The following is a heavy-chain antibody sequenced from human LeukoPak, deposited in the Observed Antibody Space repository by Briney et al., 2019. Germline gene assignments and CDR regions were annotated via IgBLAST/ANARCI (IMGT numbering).Heavy chain of an antibody. Sequence: GESLKISCKGSRYSFTNFWIGWVRQMPGKGLEWMGIIYPGDSDTRYSPSFQGQVTISADKSISTAYLQWNSLKASDTAMYYCARHLSTGTTVWFEPWGQGTLVTVSS. CDR2: IYPGDSDT. D-gene: IGHD1-1*01. V-gene: IGHV5-51*01. CDR3: ARHLSTGTTVWFEP. J-gene: IGHJ5*02. CDR1: RYSFTNFW.